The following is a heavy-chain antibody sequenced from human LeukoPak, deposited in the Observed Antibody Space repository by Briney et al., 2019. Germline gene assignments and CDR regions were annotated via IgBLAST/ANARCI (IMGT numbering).Heavy chain of an antibody. Sequence: PSETLSLTCSVSGDSITNTIYYWAWVRQPPGKGLEWTGTVYYTGATFYKPSLKSRVTVSADTSRNQFSLSLRSVTAADAAVYYCATIRRYGGNPAYYFDDWGQGTLVTVSS. D-gene: IGHD5-12*01. CDR3: ATIRRYGGNPAYYFDD. V-gene: IGHV4-39*01. CDR1: GDSITNTIYY. CDR2: VYYTGAT. J-gene: IGHJ4*02.